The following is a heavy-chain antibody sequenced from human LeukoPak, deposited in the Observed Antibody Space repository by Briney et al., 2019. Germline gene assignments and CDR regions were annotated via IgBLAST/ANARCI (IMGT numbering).Heavy chain of an antibody. Sequence: GGSLRLSCAASGFTVSSNYMSWVRQAPGKGLEWVSVIYSGGSTYYADSVKGRFTISRDNSKNTLYLQMNSLRAEDTAVYYCARELYEAAAAYDYWGQGTLVAVSS. V-gene: IGHV3-53*01. J-gene: IGHJ4*02. CDR2: IYSGGST. D-gene: IGHD6-13*01. CDR1: GFTVSSNY. CDR3: ARELYEAAAAYDY.